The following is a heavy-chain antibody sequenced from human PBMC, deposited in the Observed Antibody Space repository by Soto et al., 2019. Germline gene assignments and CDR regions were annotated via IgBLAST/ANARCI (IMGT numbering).Heavy chain of an antibody. CDR2: ISWNSGSI. V-gene: IGHV3-9*03. CDR3: AILRDAGVYYYGMDV. Sequence: PGGSLRLSCAASGFTFDDYAMHWVRQAPGKGLEWVSGISWNSGSIGYADSVKGRFTISRDNAKNSLYLQMNSLRAEDMALYYCAILRDAGVYYYGMDVWGQGT. J-gene: IGHJ6*02. CDR1: GFTFDDYA.